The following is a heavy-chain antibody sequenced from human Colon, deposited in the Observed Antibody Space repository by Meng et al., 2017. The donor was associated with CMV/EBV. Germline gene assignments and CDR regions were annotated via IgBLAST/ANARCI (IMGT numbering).Heavy chain of an antibody. CDR2: ISAFNGNT. CDR1: GYTFTDYG. V-gene: IGHV1-18*04. Sequence: ASVKVSCKTSGYTFTDYGITWVRQVPGQGPEWMGWISAFNGNTDCAQMFQDRMTMTIEKSSTTAYLDLRGLRFNDTAMYYCARGTAFDYWGQGTLVTVSS. J-gene: IGHJ4*02. CDR3: ARGTAFDY.